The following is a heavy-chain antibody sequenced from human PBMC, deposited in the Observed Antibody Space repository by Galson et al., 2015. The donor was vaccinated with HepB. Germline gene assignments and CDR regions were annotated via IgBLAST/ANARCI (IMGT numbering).Heavy chain of an antibody. V-gene: IGHV3-23*01. D-gene: IGHD6-19*01. CDR3: AKDLIAVAGTGRYFDY. J-gene: IGHJ4*02. CDR2: ISGSGGYT. CDR1: GFSFSTYG. Sequence: SLRLSCAASGFSFSTYGMSWVRQAPGKGLEWVSGISGSGGYTKYADSVKGRFTIPRDNSKNTLYLQMNSLRAEDTAVYYCAKDLIAVAGTGRYFDYWGQGTLVTVSS.